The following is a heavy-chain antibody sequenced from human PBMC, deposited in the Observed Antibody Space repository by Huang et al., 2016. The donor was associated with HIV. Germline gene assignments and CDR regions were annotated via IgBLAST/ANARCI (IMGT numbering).Heavy chain of an antibody. J-gene: IGHJ6*02. Sequence: QVRLQQWGEGVLKPSETLSLTCAVYGASFGGYFWSWVRQSPDKGLEWIGGIKPGGSPTYNPFVGSRGTISVDTSKNQFYLKLRAVAAADAAIYYCARIPTPSYYDRWSLSPVEEDFFYYNLDVWGQGTPVIVSS. D-gene: IGHD3-16*01. V-gene: IGHV4-34*02. CDR2: IKPGGSP. CDR3: ARIPTPSYYDRWSLSPVEEDFFYYNLDV. CDR1: GASFGGYF.